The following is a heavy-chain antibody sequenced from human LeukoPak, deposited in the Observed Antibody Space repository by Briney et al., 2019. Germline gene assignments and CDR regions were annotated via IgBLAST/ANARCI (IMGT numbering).Heavy chain of an antibody. V-gene: IGHV1-46*01. J-gene: IGHJ4*02. D-gene: IGHD4-17*01. CDR2: IDPSGGSK. CDR1: GYTFTGYY. CDR3: ARTATTSDY. Sequence: ASVKVSCKASGYTFTGYYIHWVRQAPGQGLEWMGIIDPSGGSKIYAQKFQGRVTMTRDTSTSTVYMELSSLRSEDTAVYYCARTATTSDYWGQGTLVTVSS.